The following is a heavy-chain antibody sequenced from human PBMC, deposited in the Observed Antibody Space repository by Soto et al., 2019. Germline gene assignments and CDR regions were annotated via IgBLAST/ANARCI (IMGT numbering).Heavy chain of an antibody. D-gene: IGHD2-2*01. J-gene: IGHJ6*02. CDR2: ISDSSSHI. V-gene: IGHV3-21*01. Sequence: GGSLRLSCAVSGLTFSGHGMNWVRQAPGKGLEWVSCISDSSSHIFYTDSVKGRFTISRDNAKNSLYLQMNSLRAEDTAVYYCAREGYCISTSCYEYYYYGMDVWGQGTTVTVSS. CDR3: AREGYCISTSCYEYYYYGMDV. CDR1: GLTFSGHG.